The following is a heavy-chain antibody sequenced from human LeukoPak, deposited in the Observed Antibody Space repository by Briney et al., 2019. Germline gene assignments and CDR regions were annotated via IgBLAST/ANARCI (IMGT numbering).Heavy chain of an antibody. V-gene: IGHV3-74*01. CDR1: GFTFSSYW. J-gene: IGHJ6*02. Sequence: GGSLRLSCAASGFTFSSYWMHWVRQAPGKGLVWVSRINSDGSSTSYADSVKGRFTISRDNAKNTLYLQMNSLRAEDTAVYYCARGPYSSGWYPHGMDVWGQGTTVTVSS. D-gene: IGHD6-19*01. CDR3: ARGPYSSGWYPHGMDV. CDR2: INSDGSST.